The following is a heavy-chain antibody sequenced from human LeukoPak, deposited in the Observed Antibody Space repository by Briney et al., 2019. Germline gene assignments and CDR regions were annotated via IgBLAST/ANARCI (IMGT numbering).Heavy chain of an antibody. CDR3: ASLPRSSGYTRDY. CDR1: GFTISDYY. CDR2: ISSSSSYT. J-gene: IGHJ4*02. V-gene: IGHV3-11*03. Sequence: GGSLRLSCAASGFTISDYYMSWIRQAPGKGLECVSYISSSSSYTNYADSVKGRFTISRDNAKNSLYLQMNSLRAEDTAVYYCASLPRSSGYTRDYWGQGTLVTVSS. D-gene: IGHD3-22*01.